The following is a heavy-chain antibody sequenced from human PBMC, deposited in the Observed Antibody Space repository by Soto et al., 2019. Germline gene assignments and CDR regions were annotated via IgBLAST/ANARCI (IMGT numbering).Heavy chain of an antibody. Sequence: PGGSLRLSCAASGFTFSNYAMNWVRQAPGKGLEWVSVISGSGGSTYYADSVKGRFTISRDNSKNTLYLQMNSLRAEDTAVYYCARDVVVLVPAATSYYGMDVWGQGTTVTVSS. V-gene: IGHV3-23*01. D-gene: IGHD2-2*01. J-gene: IGHJ6*02. CDR3: ARDVVVLVPAATSYYGMDV. CDR2: ISGSGGST. CDR1: GFTFSNYA.